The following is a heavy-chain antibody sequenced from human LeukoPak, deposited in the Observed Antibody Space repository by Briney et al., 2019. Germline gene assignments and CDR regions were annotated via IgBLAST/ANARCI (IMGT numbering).Heavy chain of an antibody. CDR2: IYYSGST. J-gene: IGHJ4*02. CDR3: ARQPHVPATVNYFDY. Sequence: SETLSLTCTVSGGSISSSSYYWGWIRQPPGKGLEWIVSIYYSGSTYYNPSLKSRVTISVDTSKNQFSLKLSSVTAADTAVYYCARQPHVPATVNYFDYWGQGTLVTVSS. CDR1: GGSISSSSYY. V-gene: IGHV4-39*01. D-gene: IGHD2-2*01.